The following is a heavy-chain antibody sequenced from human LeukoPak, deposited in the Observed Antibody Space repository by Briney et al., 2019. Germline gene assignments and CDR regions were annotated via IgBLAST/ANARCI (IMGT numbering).Heavy chain of an antibody. CDR3: ARDRAAKWFGEPGY. Sequence: PGGSLRLSCAASGFTFSDYYMCWIRQAPGKGLEWVSYISSSGSTIYYADSVKGRFTISRDNSKNTLYLQMNSLRAEDTAVYYCARDRAAKWFGEPGYWGQGTLVTVSS. J-gene: IGHJ4*02. CDR1: GFTFSDYY. D-gene: IGHD3-10*01. CDR2: ISSSGSTI. V-gene: IGHV3-11*04.